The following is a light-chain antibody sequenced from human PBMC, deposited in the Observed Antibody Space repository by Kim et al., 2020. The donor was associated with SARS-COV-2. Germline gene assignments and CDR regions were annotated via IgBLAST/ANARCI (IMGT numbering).Light chain of an antibody. CDR2: DAT. Sequence: SPGEGATCSCRASRSVRNSLSSYQQKPGQSPRLLNYDATNRATCIPARFSGSGSGTDFTLTISSLEPEDFGVYYCQQRGNWPLVTFGPGTKVDIK. J-gene: IGKJ3*01. CDR3: QQRGNWPLVT. CDR1: RSVRNS. V-gene: IGKV3-11*01.